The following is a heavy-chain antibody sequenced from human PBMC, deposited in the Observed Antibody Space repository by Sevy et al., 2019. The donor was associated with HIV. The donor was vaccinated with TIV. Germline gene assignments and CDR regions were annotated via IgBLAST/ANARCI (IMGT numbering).Heavy chain of an antibody. CDR3: VRERAGIDH. V-gene: IGHV3-53*01. CDR2: IYVGRNT. CDR1: GFTVTFNS. D-gene: IGHD6-19*01. J-gene: IGHJ4*02. Sequence: GGSLRLSCAASGFTVTFNSMSWVRQAPGRGLVWDSVIYVGRNTYYADSVKGRFTIFRDSFKDTVDLQMDSLRPEDSGAYYCVRERAGIDHWGQGTLVTVSS.